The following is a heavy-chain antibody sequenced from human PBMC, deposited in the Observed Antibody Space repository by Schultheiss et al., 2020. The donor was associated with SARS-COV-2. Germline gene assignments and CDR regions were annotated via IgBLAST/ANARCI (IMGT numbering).Heavy chain of an antibody. D-gene: IGHD7-27*01. CDR2: IYHSGST. Sequence: SETLSLTCAVSGYSISSGYTWGWIRQPPGKGLEWIGSIYHSGSTYYNPSLKSRVTISVDTSKNQFSLKLSSATAADTAVYYCARSASKLGNFDYWGQGILVTVSS. V-gene: IGHV4-38-2*01. CDR3: ARSASKLGNFDY. CDR1: GYSISSGYT. J-gene: IGHJ4*02.